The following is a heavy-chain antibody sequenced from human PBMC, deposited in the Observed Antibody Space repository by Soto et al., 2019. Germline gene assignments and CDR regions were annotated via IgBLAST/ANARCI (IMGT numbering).Heavy chain of an antibody. CDR2: IDNSGST. V-gene: IGHV4-31*03. J-gene: IGHJ4*02. D-gene: IGHD3-10*02. CDR3: AGAVSDFDVRRYRTSYFDQ. Sequence: PSETLSLTCTVSGASFSTGVYYWTWIRQHPGRGLEWIGYIDNSGSTYYNPSLTGRVDISVDTSKNQCSLNLQSLTAADTAFYYCAGAVSDFDVRRYRTSYFDQWGQGLLVTVSS. CDR1: GASFSTGVYY.